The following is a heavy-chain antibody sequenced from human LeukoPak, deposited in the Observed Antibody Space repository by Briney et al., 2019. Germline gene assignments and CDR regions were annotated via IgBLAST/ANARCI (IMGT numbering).Heavy chain of an antibody. CDR1: GGSISSDNYS. CDR3: ARHYYDSSGYYGHVDY. CDR2: VYTSGST. V-gene: IGHV4-61*02. Sequence: SETLSLTCTVSGGSISSDNYSWSWIRQPAGKGLEWIGRVYTSGSTNYNPSLKSRVTISVDTSKNQFSLKLSSVTAADTAVYYCARHYYDSSGYYGHVDYWGQGTLVTVSS. D-gene: IGHD3-22*01. J-gene: IGHJ4*02.